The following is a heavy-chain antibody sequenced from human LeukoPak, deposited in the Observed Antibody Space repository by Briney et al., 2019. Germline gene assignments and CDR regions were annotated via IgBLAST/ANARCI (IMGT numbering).Heavy chain of an antibody. CDR3: ASGTQQLGFDY. Sequence: SQTLSLTCAVSGGSISSGGYSWSWIRQPPGKGLEWIGYIYHSGSTYYNPSLKSRVTISVDRSKNQFSLKLSSVTAADTAVYYCASGTQQLGFDYWGQGTLVTVSS. V-gene: IGHV4-30-2*02. CDR2: IYHSGST. D-gene: IGHD6-13*01. CDR1: GGSISSGGYS. J-gene: IGHJ4*02.